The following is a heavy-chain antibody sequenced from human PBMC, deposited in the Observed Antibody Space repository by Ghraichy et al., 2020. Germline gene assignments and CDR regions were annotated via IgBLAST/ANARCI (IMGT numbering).Heavy chain of an antibody. D-gene: IGHD3-9*01. CDR3: ARDPNKQDYDILTGITYGYYYYYGMDV. J-gene: IGHJ6*02. Sequence: GGSLRLSCAASGFTFSSYWMSWVRQAPGKGLEWVANIKQDGSEKYYVDSVKGRFTISRDNAKNSLYLQMNSLRAEDTAVYYCARDPNKQDYDILTGITYGYYYYYGMDVWGQGTTVTVSS. CDR1: GFTFSSYW. V-gene: IGHV3-7*01. CDR2: IKQDGSEK.